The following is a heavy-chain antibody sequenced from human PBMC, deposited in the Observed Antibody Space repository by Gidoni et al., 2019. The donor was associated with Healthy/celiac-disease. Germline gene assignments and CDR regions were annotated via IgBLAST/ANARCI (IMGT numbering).Heavy chain of an antibody. D-gene: IGHD3-3*01. Sequence: EVQLVVSGGGLVKPGGSLRLSCAASGLTFSNAWQSWVRQAPGKGLEGVGRIKSKTDGGTTDYAAPVKGRFTISRDDSKNTLYLQMNSLKTEDTAVYYCTTGSYYDFWSGFATTDAFDIWGQGTMVTVSS. CDR2: IKSKTDGGTT. J-gene: IGHJ3*02. V-gene: IGHV3-15*01. CDR3: TTGSYYDFWSGFATTDAFDI. CDR1: GLTFSNAW.